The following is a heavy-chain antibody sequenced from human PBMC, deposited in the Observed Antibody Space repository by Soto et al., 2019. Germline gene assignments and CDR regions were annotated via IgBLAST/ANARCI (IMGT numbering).Heavy chain of an antibody. CDR2: ISYDGSNK. Sequence: GGSLRLSCAASGFTFSSYAMHWVRQAPGKGLEWVAVISYDGSNKYYADSVKGRFTISRDNSKNTLYLQMNSLRAGDTAVYYCARDLLRASAYYYYGMDVWGQGTTVTVSS. J-gene: IGHJ6*02. V-gene: IGHV3-30-3*01. CDR1: GFTFSSYA. CDR3: ARDLLRASAYYYYGMDV.